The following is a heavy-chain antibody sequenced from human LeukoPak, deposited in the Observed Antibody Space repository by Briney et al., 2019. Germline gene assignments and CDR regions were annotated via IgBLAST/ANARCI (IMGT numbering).Heavy chain of an antibody. CDR1: GASIDSHSW. V-gene: IGHV4-4*02. CDR3: ARGRGAASR. J-gene: IGHJ4*02. D-gene: IGHD2-15*01. Sequence: PSETLSLTCAVSGASIDSHSWWSWVRQPPGKGLEWIGEIYHSGSTNYNPSLKSRVTISVDTSKNQFSLKLSSVTAADTAVYYCARGRGAASRWGQGTLVTVSS. CDR2: IYHSGST.